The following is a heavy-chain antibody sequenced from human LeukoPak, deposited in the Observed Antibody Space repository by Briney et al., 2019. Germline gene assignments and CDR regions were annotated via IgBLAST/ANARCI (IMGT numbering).Heavy chain of an antibody. V-gene: IGHV5-51*01. J-gene: IGHJ4*02. CDR3: ARRPSSGYYGSHFDY. Sequence: GESLKISCKASGYSFASYWIGWVRQMPGKGLEWMGITYPGDSDTRHSPSFDGQVTISAEKSISTAYLQWNSLKTSDTAMYYCARRPSSGYYGSHFDYWGQGTLVTVSS. D-gene: IGHD3-22*01. CDR1: GYSFASYW. CDR2: TYPGDSDT.